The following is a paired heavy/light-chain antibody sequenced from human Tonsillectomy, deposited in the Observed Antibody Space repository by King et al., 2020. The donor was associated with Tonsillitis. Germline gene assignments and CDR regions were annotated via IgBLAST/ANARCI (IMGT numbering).Heavy chain of an antibody. D-gene: IGHD6-19*01. V-gene: IGHV3-33*01. Sequence: QVQLVESGGGVVQPGRSLRLSCAASGFTFSSFGMHWVRQAPGKGLECVAVIWPDGNNNYHADSVKGRFTVSRDNSKNTLYLQMNSLRAEDTAVYYCARDSRTSGWYGIFDNWGQGTLVTVSS. CDR1: GFTFSSFG. J-gene: IGHJ4*02. CDR2: IWPDGNNN. CDR3: ARDSRTSGWYGIFDN.
Light chain of an antibody. CDR3: QQSYDTPRLT. V-gene: IGKV1-39*01. Sequence: DIQMTQSPSSLSASVGDRVIITCRASRSINSYLNWYQQKPGKAPKLLIYGASNLQSGLPSRFSGSGSGTDFTLTISSLQPEDFATYYCQQSYDTPRLTFGPGTKVDI. CDR1: RSINSY. CDR2: GAS. J-gene: IGKJ3*01.